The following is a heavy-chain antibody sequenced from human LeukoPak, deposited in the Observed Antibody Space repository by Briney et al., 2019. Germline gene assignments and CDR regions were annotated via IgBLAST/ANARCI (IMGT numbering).Heavy chain of an antibody. D-gene: IGHD2/OR15-2a*01. V-gene: IGHV4-34*09. CDR1: GGSYSGYY. CDR3: ARVLRNFDY. CDR2: INHSGST. J-gene: IGHJ4*02. Sequence: SETLSLTCAVYGGSYSGYYWSWIRQPPGKGLEWIGEINHSGSTNYNPSLKSRVTISVDTSKNQFSLKLSSVTAADTAVYYCARVLRNFDYWGQGTLVTVSS.